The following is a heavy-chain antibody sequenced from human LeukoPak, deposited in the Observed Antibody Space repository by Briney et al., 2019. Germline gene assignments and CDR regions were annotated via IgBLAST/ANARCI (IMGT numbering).Heavy chain of an antibody. CDR2: IHTSGST. J-gene: IGHJ4*02. Sequence: PSETLSLTCTVSGGSISSYHWSSIRQPAGKGLEWVGQIHTSGSTNYNPPLKSRVTMSIDTTEDQVSLTMTSVTAADTAFYSCVGRDINSGWSFDYWGQGTLVTVSS. D-gene: IGHD6-19*01. CDR1: GGSISSYH. V-gene: IGHV4-4*07. CDR3: VGRDINSGWSFDY.